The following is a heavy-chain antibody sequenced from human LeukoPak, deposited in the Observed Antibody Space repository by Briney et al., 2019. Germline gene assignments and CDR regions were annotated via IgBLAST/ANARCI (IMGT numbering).Heavy chain of an antibody. Sequence: GGSLRLSCAASGFTFDDYGMSWVRQAPGKGLEWVSGINWNGGSTGYADSLKGRFTISRDNAKNSLYLRMNSLRAEDTALYYCARGYGSGEDGDYWGQGTLVTVSS. V-gene: IGHV3-20*04. CDR1: GFTFDDYG. CDR2: INWNGGST. CDR3: ARGYGSGEDGDY. D-gene: IGHD3-10*01. J-gene: IGHJ4*02.